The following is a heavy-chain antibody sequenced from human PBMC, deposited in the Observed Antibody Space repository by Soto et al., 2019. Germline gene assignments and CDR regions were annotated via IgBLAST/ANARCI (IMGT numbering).Heavy chain of an antibody. V-gene: IGHV3-30-3*01. CDR3: ARDRDLAAAAYYFDY. D-gene: IGHD6-13*01. CDR1: GFTFSNYA. Sequence: VGSLRLSCAASGFTFSNYAMHWVRQAPGRGLEWVAVLSYDGGDKYFADSVKGRFSISRDNSKNTLYLQMNSLRAEDTAVYYCARDRDLAAAAYYFDYWGQGALVTVSS. J-gene: IGHJ4*02. CDR2: LSYDGGDK.